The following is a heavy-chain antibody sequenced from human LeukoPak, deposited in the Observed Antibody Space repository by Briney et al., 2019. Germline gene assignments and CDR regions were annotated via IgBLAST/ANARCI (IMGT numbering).Heavy chain of an antibody. CDR2: IKQDGIFV. CDR3: AKDSSVYYYDSRNLDY. CDR1: GFTFSTSW. V-gene: IGHV3-7*01. D-gene: IGHD3-22*01. J-gene: IGHJ4*02. Sequence: GGSLRLSCAASGFTFSTSWMSWARQAPGKGLEWVANIKQDGIFVQYVDSVKGRFTISRDNAKNSVFLQMDSLRAEDTAVYYCAKDSSVYYYDSRNLDYWGQGTLVTVSS.